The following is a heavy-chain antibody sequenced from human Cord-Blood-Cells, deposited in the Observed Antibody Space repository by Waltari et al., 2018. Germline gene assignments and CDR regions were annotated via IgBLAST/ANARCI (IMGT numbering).Heavy chain of an antibody. D-gene: IGHD3-10*01. Sequence: EVQLVESGGGLVKPGGSLRLSCAASGFTFSSYSMNWVHQAPGKGLEGVSSISSSSSYIYYADSVKGRFTISRDNAKNSLYLQMNSLRAEDTAVYYCARDRGEGDYFDYWGQGTLVTVSS. J-gene: IGHJ4*02. CDR1: GFTFSSYS. CDR2: ISSSSSYI. V-gene: IGHV3-21*01. CDR3: ARDRGEGDYFDY.